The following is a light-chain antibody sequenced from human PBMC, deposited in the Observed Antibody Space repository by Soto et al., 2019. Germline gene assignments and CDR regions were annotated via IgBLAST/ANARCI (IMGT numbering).Light chain of an antibody. Sequence: QSALTQPASVSGSPGQSITISCTGTSSDVGGYNYVSWYQQHPGKAPKLMIYDVSNRPSGVSNRFSGSKSGNTASRTISGLQAEDEADYYCSSYTSSSRVVFGGGTKLTVL. CDR1: SSDVGGYNY. CDR3: SSYTSSSRVV. J-gene: IGLJ2*01. CDR2: DVS. V-gene: IGLV2-14*01.